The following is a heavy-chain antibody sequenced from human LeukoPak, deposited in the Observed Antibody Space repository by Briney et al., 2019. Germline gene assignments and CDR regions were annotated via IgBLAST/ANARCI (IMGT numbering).Heavy chain of an antibody. CDR2: TYYRSTWYN. Sequence: SQTLSLTCAISGDRVSSNSVTWNWIRQSPSSGLEWLGRTYYRSTWYNDYAVSVRGRITVNPDTSKDQFSLHLNSVTPEDTAVYYCARRLTQYDCFDPWGQGILVTVSS. CDR1: GDRVSSNSVT. J-gene: IGHJ5*02. CDR3: ARRLTQYDCFDP. D-gene: IGHD2-2*01. V-gene: IGHV6-1*01.